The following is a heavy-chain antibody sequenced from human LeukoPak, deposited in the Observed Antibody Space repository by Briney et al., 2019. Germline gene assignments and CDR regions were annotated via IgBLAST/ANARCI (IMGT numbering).Heavy chain of an antibody. Sequence: GGSLRLSCAASGFTFTSYWMSWVRQAPGKGLEWVANIRQDGIEKYYVDSVKGRFTISRDNAKNSLFLQMNSLRAEDTAVYYWATVRSWFYPWGQGTLVSVSS. D-gene: IGHD3-10*01. CDR1: GFTFTSYW. V-gene: IGHV3-7*01. CDR2: IRQDGIEK. CDR3: ATVRSWFYP. J-gene: IGHJ5*02.